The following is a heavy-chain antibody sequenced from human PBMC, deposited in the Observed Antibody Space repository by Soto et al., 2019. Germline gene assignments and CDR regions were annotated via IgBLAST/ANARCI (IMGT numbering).Heavy chain of an antibody. J-gene: IGHJ6*02. CDR3: ARTDRDFYGRDV. CDR1: GFTFRNSD. V-gene: IGHV3-13*05. CDR2: ISAAGDP. Sequence: EVQLVESGGGLVQPGGSLRLSCAASGFTFRNSDMHWVRQGTGKGLEWVSGISAAGDPDYADSVEGRFTISRENAQNSFLLQKNSLRVGDTAVYYCARTDRDFYGRDVWGQGTTVIVS.